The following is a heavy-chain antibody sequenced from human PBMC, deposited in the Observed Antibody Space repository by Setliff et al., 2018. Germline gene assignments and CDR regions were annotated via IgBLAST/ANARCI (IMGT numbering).Heavy chain of an antibody. D-gene: IGHD3-3*01. CDR1: GGSFSTYF. CDR2: IHQRGRT. CDR3: ASPGRDNLDSPFDAFDI. J-gene: IGHJ3*02. V-gene: IGHV4-34*01. Sequence: SETLSLTCAVYGGSFSTYFWSWIRQSPGKGLEWLATIHQRGRTYYNPSLNSRVTISLDTSKNHFSPKLRSVTAEDSAVYYCASPGRDNLDSPFDAFDIWGQGTKVTVSS.